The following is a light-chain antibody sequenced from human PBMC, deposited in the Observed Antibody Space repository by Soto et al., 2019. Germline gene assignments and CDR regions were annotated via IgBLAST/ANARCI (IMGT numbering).Light chain of an antibody. V-gene: IGLV2-14*01. CDR3: NSYTRSSTL. CDR1: SSDVGGYNY. CDR2: DVS. Sequence: QSALTQPASVSGSPGQSITISCTGTSSDVGGYNYVSWYQQHPGKAPKLMIYDVSNRPSGVSNRFSGSKSGNTASLTISGLQAEDEADYYCNSYTRSSTLFGTGTKLTVL. J-gene: IGLJ1*01.